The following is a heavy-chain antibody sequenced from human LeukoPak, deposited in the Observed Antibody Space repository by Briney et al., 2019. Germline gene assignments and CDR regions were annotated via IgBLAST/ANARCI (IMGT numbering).Heavy chain of an antibody. Sequence: SETLSLTCTVSGGSISSYYWSWIRQPPGKGLEWIGYISYSAITNYNPALKSRVTISIDTSKNQFSLKLSSVTAADTAVYYCARGVNWIDPWGQGTLVTVSS. V-gene: IGHV4-59*01. J-gene: IGHJ5*02. CDR2: ISYSAIT. CDR3: ARGVNWIDP. CDR1: GGSISSYY. D-gene: IGHD6-13*01.